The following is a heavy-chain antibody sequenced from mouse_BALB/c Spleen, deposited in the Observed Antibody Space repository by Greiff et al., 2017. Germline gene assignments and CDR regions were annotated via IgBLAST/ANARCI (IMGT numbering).Heavy chain of an antibody. D-gene: IGHD2-1*01. J-gene: IGHJ3*01. CDR2: IWGDGST. Sequence: VKLMESGPGLVAPSQSLSITCTVSGFSLTGYGVNWVRQPPGKGLEWLGMIWGDGSTDYNSALKSRLSISKDNSKSQVFLKMNSLQTDDTARYYCAREGGNYEVWFAYWGQGTLVTVSA. CDR1: GFSLTGYG. CDR3: AREGGNYEVWFAY. V-gene: IGHV2-6-7*01.